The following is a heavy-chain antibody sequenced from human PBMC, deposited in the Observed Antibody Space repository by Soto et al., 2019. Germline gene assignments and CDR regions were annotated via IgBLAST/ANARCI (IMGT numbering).Heavy chain of an antibody. Sequence: QVQLQESGPGLVKPSETLSLTCTVSGGSISNYYWNWIRQSPGKGLEWIGYIYSSGSTHYNPSLQNRLTISIDTSKNQVSLKVNSVTAADTAVYYCARDHPHSYGVYYFDYWGQGTPVTVSS. CDR3: ARDHPHSYGVYYFDY. J-gene: IGHJ4*02. D-gene: IGHD5-18*01. CDR2: IYSSGST. V-gene: IGHV4-59*01. CDR1: GGSISNYY.